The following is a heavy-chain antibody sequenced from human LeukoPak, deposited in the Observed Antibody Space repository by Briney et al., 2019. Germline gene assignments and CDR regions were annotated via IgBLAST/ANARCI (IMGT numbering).Heavy chain of an antibody. D-gene: IGHD1-1*01. CDR2: INCNRGGT. J-gene: IGHJ4*02. CDR3: ARDLSSTSNWEFDF. V-gene: IGHV1-2*06. CDR1: GYIFTDYF. Sequence: GASVKVSCKASGYIFTDYFLHWVRQAPGQGPEWMGRINCNRGGTMYAQNLQGRVTMTRVTSITTACMELSGLTSDDTAVYYCARDLSSTSNWEFDFWGRGTLVTVSS.